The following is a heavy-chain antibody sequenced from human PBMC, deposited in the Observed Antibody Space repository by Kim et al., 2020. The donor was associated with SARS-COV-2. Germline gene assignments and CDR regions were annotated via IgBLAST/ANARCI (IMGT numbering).Heavy chain of an antibody. CDR2: ISGSGGTT. V-gene: IGHV3-23*01. CDR3: AKARGYCSGVSCYSDFDS. J-gene: IGHJ4*02. D-gene: IGHD2-15*01. CDR1: GFTFSSYA. Sequence: GGSLRLSCAASGFTFSSYAMSWVRQAPGKGLEWVSTISGSGGTTYFADSVKGRFTISRDNSKNTFYLQMNSLRAEDTAIYYCAKARGYCSGVSCYSDFDSWGRGTLVSVSS.